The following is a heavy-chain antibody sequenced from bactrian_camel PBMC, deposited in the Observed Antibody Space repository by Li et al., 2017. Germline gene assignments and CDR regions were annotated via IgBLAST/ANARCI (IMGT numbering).Heavy chain of an antibody. V-gene: IGHV3S40*01. J-gene: IGHJ4*01. CDR2: IYGDNGST. CDR1: GFTFSDYG. D-gene: IGHD7*01. Sequence: VQLVESGGGLVQPGGSLRLSCAAYGFTFSDYGMSWVRQAPGKEREGVAAIYGDNGSTYYGDSVKGRLTISRDNAKNTVYLQLNSLKTEDTAMYFCAGGNVLYEFIYWGQGTQVTVS. CDR3: AGGNVLYEFIY.